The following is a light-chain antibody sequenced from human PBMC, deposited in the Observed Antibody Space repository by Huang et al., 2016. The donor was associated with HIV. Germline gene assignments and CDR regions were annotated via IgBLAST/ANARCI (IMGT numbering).Light chain of an antibody. CDR1: QSVSSY. CDR3: QQRSNWPLALT. V-gene: IGKV3-11*01. Sequence: EIVLTQSPATLSLSPGERATLSCRASQSVSSYLAWYQQKPGQAPRLLIYAASNRATGIPASFNGSGSGTDFTLTISSLEPEDFAVYYCQQRSNWPLALTFGGGTKVEIK. J-gene: IGKJ4*01. CDR2: AAS.